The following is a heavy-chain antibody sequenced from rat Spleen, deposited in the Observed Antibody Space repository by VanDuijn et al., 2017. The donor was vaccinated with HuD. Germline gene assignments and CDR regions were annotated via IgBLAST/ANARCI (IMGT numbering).Heavy chain of an antibody. CDR3: TTGVYPGNFDF. D-gene: IGHD1-4*01. J-gene: IGHJ2*01. CDR1: GFTFSDYY. CDR2: ISYDGSST. Sequence: EVQLVESDGGLVQPGRSLKLSCAASGFTFSDYYMAWVRQAPTKGLEWVATISYDGSSTYYRDSVKGRFTISRDNAKSTLYLQMDSLRSEDTATYSCTTGVYPGNFDFWGQGVMVTVSS. V-gene: IGHV5-20*01.